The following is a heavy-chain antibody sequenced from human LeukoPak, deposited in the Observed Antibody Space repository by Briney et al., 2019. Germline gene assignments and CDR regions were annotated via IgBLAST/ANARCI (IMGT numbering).Heavy chain of an antibody. Sequence: PGGSLRLSCAASGFTFSSYAMAWVRQAPGKGLEWVSGISGSGSSTNYADSMRGRFTISRDNSKNTMYLQMNSLRADDAAVYYCAKEDYWGQGTLVTVSS. CDR1: GFTFSSYA. CDR3: AKEDY. V-gene: IGHV3-23*01. J-gene: IGHJ4*02. CDR2: ISGSGSST.